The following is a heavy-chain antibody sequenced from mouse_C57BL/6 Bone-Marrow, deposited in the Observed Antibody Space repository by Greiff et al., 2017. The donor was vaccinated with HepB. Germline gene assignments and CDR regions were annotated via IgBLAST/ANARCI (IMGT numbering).Heavy chain of an antibody. Sequence: EVQVVESGRGLVQSGRSLRLSCATSGFTFSDFYMEWVRQAPGKGLEWIAASGNKANDYTTEYSASVKGRFIVSRDTSQSILYLQMNALRAEDTAIYYCARGYDYDAMDYWGQGTSVTVSS. CDR3: ARGYDYDAMDY. V-gene: IGHV7-1*01. J-gene: IGHJ4*01. CDR2: SGNKANDYTT. CDR1: GFTFSDFY.